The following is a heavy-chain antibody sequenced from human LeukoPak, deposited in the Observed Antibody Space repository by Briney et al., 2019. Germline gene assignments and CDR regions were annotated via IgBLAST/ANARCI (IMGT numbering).Heavy chain of an antibody. Sequence: PGGSLRLSCAASGFTFSSYAMSWVRQAPGKGLEWVSAISGSGGGTYYADSVKGRFTISRDNSKNTLYLQMNSLRAEDTAVYYCAKDGAPILTGYSPDYWGQGTLVTVSS. V-gene: IGHV3-23*01. D-gene: IGHD3-9*01. CDR1: GFTFSSYA. CDR3: AKDGAPILTGYSPDY. CDR2: ISGSGGGT. J-gene: IGHJ4*02.